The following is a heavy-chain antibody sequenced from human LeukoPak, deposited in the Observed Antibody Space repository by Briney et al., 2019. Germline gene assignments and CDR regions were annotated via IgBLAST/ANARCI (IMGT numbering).Heavy chain of an antibody. CDR2: IYYSGST. V-gene: IGHV4-59*01. CDR3: ARANYDILTGYYSGGHGMDV. D-gene: IGHD3-9*01. CDR1: GGSISSYY. J-gene: IGHJ6*02. Sequence: SETLSLTCTVSGGSISSYYWSWIRQPPGKGLEWIGYIYYSGSTNYNPSLKSRVTISVDTSKNQFSLKLSSVTAADTAVYYCARANYDILTGYYSGGHGMDVWGQGTTVTVSS.